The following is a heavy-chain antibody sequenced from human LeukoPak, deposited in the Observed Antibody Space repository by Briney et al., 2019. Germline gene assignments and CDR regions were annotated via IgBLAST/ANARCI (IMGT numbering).Heavy chain of an antibody. D-gene: IGHD3-3*01. Sequence: GGSLRLSCAASGFTFSSYWMNWVRQAPGKGLEWVANIKQDGSEKYYVDSVKGRFTISRDNAKNSLYLQMNSLRAEDTAVYYCAKGDPDYDFWSAFMGYWGQGTLVTVSS. CDR3: AKGDPDYDFWSAFMGY. J-gene: IGHJ4*02. CDR1: GFTFSSYW. CDR2: IKQDGSEK. V-gene: IGHV3-7*01.